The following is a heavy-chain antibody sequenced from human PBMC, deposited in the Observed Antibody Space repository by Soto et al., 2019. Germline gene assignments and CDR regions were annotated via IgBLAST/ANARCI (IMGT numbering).Heavy chain of an antibody. CDR2: INAGNGNT. V-gene: IGHV1-3*01. Sequence: QVQLVQSGAEVKKPGASVKVSCKASGYTFTSYATHWVRQAPGQRLEWMGWINAGNGNTKYSQKFQGRVTITRDTSASTAYMELSSLRSEDTAVYYCARDIRTTIFGVASFDYWGQGTLVTLSS. J-gene: IGHJ4*02. CDR1: GYTFTSYA. D-gene: IGHD3-3*01. CDR3: ARDIRTTIFGVASFDY.